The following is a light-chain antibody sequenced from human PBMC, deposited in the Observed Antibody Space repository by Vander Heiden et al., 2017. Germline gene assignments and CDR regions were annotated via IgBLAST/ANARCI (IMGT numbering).Light chain of an antibody. CDR2: DAS. J-gene: IGKJ4*01. CDR3: QQYNSFSPT. CDR1: QSMSSW. Sequence: DTQMPQSPARRLASVGDRVIITCRASQSMSSWLAWYQQKPGKAPKLLIYDASSLESEVPSRFSGSGSGTEFTLTISSLQPDDFATYYCQQYNSFSPTFGGGTRVELK. V-gene: IGKV1-5*01.